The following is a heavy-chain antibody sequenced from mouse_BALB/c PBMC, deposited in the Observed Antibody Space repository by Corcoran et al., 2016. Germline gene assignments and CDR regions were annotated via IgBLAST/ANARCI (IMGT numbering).Heavy chain of an antibody. CDR1: GYTFTNYG. CDR3: ARGTMTFAY. Sequence: QIQLVQSGPELKKPGATVKISCKASGYTFTNYGMNWVKQAPGKGLKWMGWINTNTGEPTYAEEFKGRFAFSVETSASTAYLQINKLKKEDTATYFCARGTMTFAYWGQGTLVTVSA. V-gene: IGHV9-3*02. J-gene: IGHJ3*01. CDR2: INTNTGEP. D-gene: IGHD2-4*01.